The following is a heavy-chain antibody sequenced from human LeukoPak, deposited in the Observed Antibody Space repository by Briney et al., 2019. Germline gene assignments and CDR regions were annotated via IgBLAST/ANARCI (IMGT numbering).Heavy chain of an antibody. CDR2: ITGTGGST. V-gene: IGHV3-23*01. D-gene: IGHD6-19*01. J-gene: IGHJ4*02. CDR1: GFSLSTYG. Sequence: GGSLRLSCAASGFSLSTYGVSWVRQPPGKGLEWVSGITGTGGSTYYADSVKGRFTVSRDTSKNTLYLQMNSLRAEDTAIYYCAKDHGTAVAGFYYWGPGTLVTVSS. CDR3: AKDHGTAVAGFYY.